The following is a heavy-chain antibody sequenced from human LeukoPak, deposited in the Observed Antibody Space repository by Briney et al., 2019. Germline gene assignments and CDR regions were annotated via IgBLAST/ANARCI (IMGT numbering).Heavy chain of an antibody. V-gene: IGHV3-30*02. Sequence: GGSLRLSCAASGFTFSSYGMHWVRQAPGKGLEWVAFIRYDGSNKYYADSVKGRFTISRDNSKNTLYLQMNSLRAEDTAVYYCAKDRLRYDFWSGLSDWGQGTLVTVSS. J-gene: IGHJ4*02. CDR2: IRYDGSNK. CDR1: GFTFSSYG. CDR3: AKDRLRYDFWSGLSD. D-gene: IGHD3-3*01.